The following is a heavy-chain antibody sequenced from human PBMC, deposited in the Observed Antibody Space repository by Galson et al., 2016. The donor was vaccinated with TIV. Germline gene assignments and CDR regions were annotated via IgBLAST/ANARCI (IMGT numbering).Heavy chain of an antibody. CDR2: IFHSGST. Sequence: ETLSLTCAVSSGSISSSNWWSWVRQPPGKGLEWIGEIFHSGSTNYNPSLKSRVTISVDKSKNHFSLKLSSVTAADTAVYYCAGWIQPELGMDVWGQGTTVTVSS. J-gene: IGHJ6*02. CDR1: SGSISSSNW. CDR3: AGWIQPELGMDV. D-gene: IGHD5-18*01. V-gene: IGHV4-4*02.